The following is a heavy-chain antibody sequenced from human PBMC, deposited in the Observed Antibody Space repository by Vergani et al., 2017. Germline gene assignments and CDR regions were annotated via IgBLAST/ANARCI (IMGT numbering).Heavy chain of an antibody. J-gene: IGHJ5*02. CDR3: ASINYYDWFDP. Sequence: EVQLLESGGGLVQPGGSLRLSCAASGFTFSSYSMNWVRQAPGKGLEWVSYISSSSSTIYYADSVKGRFTISRDNAKNTLYLQMNSLRAEDTAVYYCASINYYDWFDPWGQGTLVTVSS. D-gene: IGHD3-10*01. V-gene: IGHV3-48*04. CDR1: GFTFSSYS. CDR2: ISSSSSTI.